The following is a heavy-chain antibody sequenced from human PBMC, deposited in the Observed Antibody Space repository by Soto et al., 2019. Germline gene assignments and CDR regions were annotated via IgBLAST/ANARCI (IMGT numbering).Heavy chain of an antibody. CDR1: GLTFRSYW. D-gene: IGHD6-19*01. CDR2: ISGSGGST. V-gene: IGHV3-23*01. Sequence: PGGSLRLSCAASGLTFRSYWMHWVRQAPGKGLVWVSAISGSGGSTYYADSVKGRFTISRDNSRNTLYLQMNSLRAEDTAVYYCAKIQQWSVHTPYYFDYWGQGTLVTVSS. CDR3: AKIQQWSVHTPYYFDY. J-gene: IGHJ4*02.